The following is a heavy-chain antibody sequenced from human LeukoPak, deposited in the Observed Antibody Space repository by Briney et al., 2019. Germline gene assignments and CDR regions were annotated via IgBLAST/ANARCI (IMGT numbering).Heavy chain of an antibody. J-gene: IGHJ4*02. CDR3: ARGPTMARGY. V-gene: IGHV4-34*01. D-gene: IGHD3-10*01. CDR2: INHSGST. Sequence: SETLSLTCAVYGGSFSGYYWSWIRQPPGKGLEWIGEINHSGSTNYNPSLKSRVTISVDTSKNQFSLKLSSVTAADTAVYYCARGPTMARGYWGQGTLVTGSS. CDR1: GGSFSGYY.